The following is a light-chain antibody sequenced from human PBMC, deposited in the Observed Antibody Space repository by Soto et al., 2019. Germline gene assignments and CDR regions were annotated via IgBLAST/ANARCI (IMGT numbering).Light chain of an antibody. CDR3: SSYTTSSTLD. J-gene: IGLJ1*01. CDR1: SSDVGGYNF. Sequence: QSVLTQPASVSGSPGQSITISCTGTSSDVGGYNFVSWFQHHPGKAPKLMIFEVTSPPSGVSNRFSGSKSHNTASPTISTLHPEHEADYYCSSYTTSSTLDFGTGTKVTVL. CDR2: EVT. V-gene: IGLV2-14*01.